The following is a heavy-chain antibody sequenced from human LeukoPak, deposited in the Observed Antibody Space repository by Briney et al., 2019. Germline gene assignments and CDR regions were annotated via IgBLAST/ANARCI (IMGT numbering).Heavy chain of an antibody. D-gene: IGHD5-18*01. Sequence: GGSLRLSCVVSGFTFSSYEMNWVRQAPGKGLEWVSYISSSGSTIYYADSVKGRFTISRDNAKNSLYPQMNSLRAEDTAVYYCAGGDTAMAHYWGQGTLVTVSS. CDR3: AGGDTAMAHY. J-gene: IGHJ4*02. CDR1: GFTFSSYE. V-gene: IGHV3-48*03. CDR2: ISSSGSTI.